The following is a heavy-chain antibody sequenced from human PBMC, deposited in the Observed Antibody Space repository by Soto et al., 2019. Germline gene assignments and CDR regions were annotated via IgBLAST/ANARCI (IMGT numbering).Heavy chain of an antibody. CDR2: ISSSSSYI. CDR3: AREEIAADYYYGMDV. Sequence: GGSLRLSCAGSGFTFSSYSMNWVRQAPGKGLEWVSSISSSSSYIYYADSVKGRFTISRDNAKNSLYLQMNSLRAEDTAVYYCAREEIAADYYYGMDVWGQGTTVTVSS. CDR1: GFTFSSYS. D-gene: IGHD6-13*01. J-gene: IGHJ6*02. V-gene: IGHV3-21*01.